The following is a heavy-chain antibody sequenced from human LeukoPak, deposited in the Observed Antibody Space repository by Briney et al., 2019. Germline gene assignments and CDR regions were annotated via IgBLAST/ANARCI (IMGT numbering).Heavy chain of an antibody. J-gene: IGHJ4*02. CDR1: GYSFTSYW. CDR3: ARRDYGGKHFAC. V-gene: IGHV5-51*01. D-gene: IGHD4-23*01. Sequence: ESLKISCQGSGYSFTSYWIGWVRQIAGKDLAGMGIIYAGDSDTRYSPSFQAQLPLSGDTSIRPAYLPWSSLKASDTAMYYCARRDYGGKHFACWGQATLVTVSS. CDR2: IYAGDSDT.